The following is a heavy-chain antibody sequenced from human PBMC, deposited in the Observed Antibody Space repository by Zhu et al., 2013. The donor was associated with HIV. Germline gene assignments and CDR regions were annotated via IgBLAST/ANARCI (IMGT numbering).Heavy chain of an antibody. Sequence: QVQLVQSGAEVKKPGASVQVSCQTSGFTFIDYYVNWVRQAPGQGPEWIGRINPNNGDANYAQNFQGRVTMTRDTSISTAYMDLTRLTSDDTAVYYCAREAGGFFQHWGQGTLVTVSS. CDR2: INPNNGDA. CDR3: AREAGGFFQH. V-gene: IGHV1-2*06. J-gene: IGHJ1*01. D-gene: IGHD1-26*01. CDR1: GFTFIDYY.